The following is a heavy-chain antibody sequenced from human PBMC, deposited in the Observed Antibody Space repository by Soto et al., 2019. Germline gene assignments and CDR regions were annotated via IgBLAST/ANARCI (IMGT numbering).Heavy chain of an antibody. CDR3: TRHISGSYLNDY. Sequence: AGGSLRLSCTASGFTFGDYAMSWFRQAPGKGLEWVGRIRSKANSYATAYAASVKGRFTISRDDSKNTAYLQMNSLKTEDTAVYYCTRHISGSYLNDYWGQGTLVTVSS. CDR2: IRSKANSYAT. J-gene: IGHJ4*02. V-gene: IGHV3-73*01. D-gene: IGHD1-26*01. CDR1: GFTFGDYA.